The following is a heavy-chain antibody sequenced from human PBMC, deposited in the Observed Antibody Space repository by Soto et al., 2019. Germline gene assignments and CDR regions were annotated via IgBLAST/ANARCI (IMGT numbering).Heavy chain of an antibody. D-gene: IGHD6-19*01. CDR1: GGSISSYY. J-gene: IGHJ4*02. V-gene: IGHV4-59*01. CDR3: AREVNLGSGWYGFGY. Sequence: TLSLTCTVSGGSISSYYWSWIRQPPGKGLEWIGYIYYSGSTNYNPSLKSRVTISVDTSKNQFSLKLSSVTAADTAVYYCAREVNLGSGWYGFGYWGQGTLVTVSS. CDR2: IYYSGST.